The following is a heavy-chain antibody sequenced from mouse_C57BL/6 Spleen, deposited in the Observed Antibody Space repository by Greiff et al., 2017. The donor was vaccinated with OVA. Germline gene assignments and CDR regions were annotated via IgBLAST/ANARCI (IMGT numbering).Heavy chain of an antibody. V-gene: IGHV1-81*01. J-gene: IGHJ3*01. D-gene: IGHD1-1*01. CDR1: GYTFTSYG. CDR3: AREDYGSSDGFAY. CDR2: IYPRSGNT. Sequence: QIQLQQSGAELARPGASVKLSCKASGYTFTSYGISWVKQRTGQGLEWIGEIYPRSGNTYYNEKFKGKATLTADKSSSTAYMELRSLTSEDSAVYFCAREDYGSSDGFAYWGQGTLVTVSA.